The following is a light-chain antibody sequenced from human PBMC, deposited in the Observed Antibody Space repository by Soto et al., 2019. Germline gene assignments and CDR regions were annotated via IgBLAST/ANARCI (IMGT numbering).Light chain of an antibody. CDR1: QSLLDSNGYNY. CDR3: MQALQSPPT. J-gene: IGKJ1*01. Sequence: DIVMTQSPLSLRVTPGEPASISCRSSQSLLDSNGYNYLDWYLQKSGQSPQLLIYLGSNRASGVPDRFSGSGSGTDFTLKISRVEAEDFGVYYCMQALQSPPTFGQGTKVEVE. V-gene: IGKV2-28*01. CDR2: LGS.